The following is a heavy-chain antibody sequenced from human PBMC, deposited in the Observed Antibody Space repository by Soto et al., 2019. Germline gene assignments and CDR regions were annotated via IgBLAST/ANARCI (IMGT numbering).Heavy chain of an antibody. Sequence: EVLLVESGGGVVQPGGSLKLSCAASGFVFKDSSIHWVRQASGKGLEWVGRIRDRAYNYATEYTASVKGRFTISRDDSNNTAYLQMTSLKTEDTAIYYCTRLISAAQDYWGQGTLVTVSS. J-gene: IGHJ4*02. CDR1: GFVFKDSS. D-gene: IGHD3-10*01. CDR2: IRDRAYNYAT. CDR3: TRLISAAQDY. V-gene: IGHV3-73*01.